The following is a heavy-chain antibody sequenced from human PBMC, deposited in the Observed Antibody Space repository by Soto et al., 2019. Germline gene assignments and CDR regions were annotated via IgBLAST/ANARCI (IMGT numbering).Heavy chain of an antibody. V-gene: IGHV3-23*01. D-gene: IGHD3-10*01. CDR1: GFTFSSYA. CDR3: AKANYYYGSPDSYIDD. CDR2: ISGSGGST. Sequence: GSLRLSCAASGFTFSSYAMSWVRQAPGKGLEWVSAISGSGGSTYYADSVKGRFTISRDNSKNTLYLQMNSLRAEDTAVYYCAKANYYYGSPDSYIDDWGQGTLVTVAS. J-gene: IGHJ4*02.